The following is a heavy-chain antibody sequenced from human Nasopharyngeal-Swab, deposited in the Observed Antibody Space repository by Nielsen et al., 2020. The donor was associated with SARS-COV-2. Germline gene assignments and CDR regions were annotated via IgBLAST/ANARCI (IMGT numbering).Heavy chain of an antibody. V-gene: IGHV3-15*01. CDR2: IKSKTDGGTT. J-gene: IGHJ6*02. D-gene: IGHD6-13*01. Sequence: WIRQPPGKGLEWVGRIKSKTDGGTTDYAAPVKGRFTISRDDSKNTLYLQMNSLKTEDTAVYYCTTDVDSSSWHYYYYGMDVWGQGTPVTVSS. CDR3: TTDVDSSSWHYYYYGMDV.